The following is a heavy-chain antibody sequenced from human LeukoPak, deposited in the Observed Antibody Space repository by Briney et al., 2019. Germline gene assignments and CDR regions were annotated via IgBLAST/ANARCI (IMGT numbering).Heavy chain of an antibody. Sequence: GGSLILSCAASGFTFSNYWINWVRQAPGKGLEWVANMNEYGSEKYYVDSVRGRFTISRDNAENSLFLHMNSLRVEDTAVYRCARVLYGSRVNVIDSWGPGTLVTVSS. V-gene: IGHV3-7*01. D-gene: IGHD2-2*01. CDR1: GFTFSNYW. CDR3: ARVLYGSRVNVIDS. CDR2: MNEYGSEK. J-gene: IGHJ4*02.